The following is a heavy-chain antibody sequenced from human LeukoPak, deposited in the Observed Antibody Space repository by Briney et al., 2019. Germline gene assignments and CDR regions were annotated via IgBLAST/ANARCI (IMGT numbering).Heavy chain of an antibody. CDR2: VYSGRST. J-gene: IGHJ6*02. V-gene: IGHV3-66*01. CDR3: ARGHGGIMDV. CDR1: GFTVSSNY. Sequence: GGSLRLSCAASGFTVSSNYMSWVRQSPGEGLDWLSVVYSGRSTFYADSVKGRFTISRDNSNNTLYLQMNSLRAEDTAVYYCARGHGGIMDVWGQGTTVTVSS. D-gene: IGHD3-16*01.